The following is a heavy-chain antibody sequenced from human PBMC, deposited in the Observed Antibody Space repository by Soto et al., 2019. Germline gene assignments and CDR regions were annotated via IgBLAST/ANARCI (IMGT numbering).Heavy chain of an antibody. CDR3: ARDHKRITIFGVVVDP. V-gene: IGHV3-21*01. D-gene: IGHD3-3*01. CDR2: ISSSSSYI. J-gene: IGHJ5*02. Sequence: GGSLRLSCAASGFTFSSYSMNWVRQAPGKGLEWVSSISSSSSYIYYADSVKGRFTISRDNAKNSLYLQMNSLRAEDRAVYYCARDHKRITIFGVVVDPWGQGTLVTVSS. CDR1: GFTFSSYS.